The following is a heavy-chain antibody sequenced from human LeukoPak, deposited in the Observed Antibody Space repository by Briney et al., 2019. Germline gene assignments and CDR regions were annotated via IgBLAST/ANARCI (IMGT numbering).Heavy chain of an antibody. Sequence: SETLSLTCNVSGASISSYYWSWIRQPPGKGLEWIGYIYYSGSTNYNPSLKSRVTMSLDASKNQFSLKLSSVTAADTAVYYCARGRDGGNYTPLDYWGQGTLVTVSS. CDR3: ARGRDGGNYTPLDY. V-gene: IGHV4-59*01. J-gene: IGHJ4*02. CDR1: GASISSYY. D-gene: IGHD4-23*01. CDR2: IYYSGST.